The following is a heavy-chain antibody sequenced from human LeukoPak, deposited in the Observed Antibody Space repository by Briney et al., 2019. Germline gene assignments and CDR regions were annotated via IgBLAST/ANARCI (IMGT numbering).Heavy chain of an antibody. CDR2: INSDGSST. CDR3: ARGMYYYDSSGYYAY. Sequence: GGSLRLSCAASGFTFSSYWMHWVRQAPGKGLVWVSRINSDGSSTSYADSVKGRFTISRDNAKNTLYLQMNSLRAGDTAVYYCARGMYYYDSSGYYAYWGQGTLVTVSS. D-gene: IGHD3-22*01. J-gene: IGHJ4*02. V-gene: IGHV3-74*01. CDR1: GFTFSSYW.